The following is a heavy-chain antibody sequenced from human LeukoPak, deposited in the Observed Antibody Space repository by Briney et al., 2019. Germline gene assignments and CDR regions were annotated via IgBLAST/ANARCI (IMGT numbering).Heavy chain of an antibody. Sequence: GRSLRLSCAASGFTFTSYAMSWVRQPPGKGLEWVSAISANGGSTYYADSVKGRFTISRDNSKNTLYLQMNSLRAEDTAVYYCVKGYYAAFDYWGQGTLVTVSS. D-gene: IGHD3-10*01. CDR2: ISANGGST. CDR1: GFTFTSYA. V-gene: IGHV3-23*01. J-gene: IGHJ4*02. CDR3: VKGYYAAFDY.